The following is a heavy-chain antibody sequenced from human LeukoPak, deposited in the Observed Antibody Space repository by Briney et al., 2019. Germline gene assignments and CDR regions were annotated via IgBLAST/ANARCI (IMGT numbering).Heavy chain of an antibody. V-gene: IGHV4-38-2*02. CDR2: IYHSGST. D-gene: IGHD5-24*01. CDR1: GYSISSGYY. J-gene: IGHJ4*02. Sequence: SETLSLTCTVSGYSISSGYYWGWIRQPPGKGLEWIGSIYHSGSTYYNPSLKSRVTISVDTSKNQFSLKLSSVTAADTAVYYCALLGMATIERAFDYWGQGTLVTVSS. CDR3: ALLGMATIERAFDY.